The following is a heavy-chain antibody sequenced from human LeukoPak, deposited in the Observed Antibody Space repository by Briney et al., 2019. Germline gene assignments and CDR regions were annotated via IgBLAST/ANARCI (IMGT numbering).Heavy chain of an antibody. CDR2: LGRSGEYK. CDR1: GLRFTDYS. J-gene: IGHJ6*02. CDR3: VKDRPCETCMPMDA. V-gene: IGHV3-23*01. Sequence: GGSLRLSCAASGLRFTDYSMSWVRQAPGKGLEWVAGLGRSGEYKYYADSVKGRFTISRDNSKDTVSLQMNSLRAEDSAIYFCVKDRPCETCMPMDAWGQGTTVTVSS. D-gene: IGHD2-2*01.